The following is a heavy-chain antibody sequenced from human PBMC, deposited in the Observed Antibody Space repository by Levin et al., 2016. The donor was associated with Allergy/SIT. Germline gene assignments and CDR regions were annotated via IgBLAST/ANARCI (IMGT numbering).Heavy chain of an antibody. CDR3: ARGGPAARLDAFDI. V-gene: IGHV3-48*02. CDR1: GYKFSSYS. CDR2: ISSSSSTI. J-gene: IGHJ3*02. D-gene: IGHD6-13*01. Sequence: GGSLRLSCAVSGYKFSSYSMNWVRQAPGKGLEWVSYISSSSSTIYYADSVEGRFTISRDNAKNSLYLQMNSLRDEDTAVYYCARGGPAARLDAFDIWGQGTMVTVSS.